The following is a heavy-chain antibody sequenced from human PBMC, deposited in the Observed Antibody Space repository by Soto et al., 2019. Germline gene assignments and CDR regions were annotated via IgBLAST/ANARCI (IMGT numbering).Heavy chain of an antibody. V-gene: IGHV3-30*18. D-gene: IGHD1-26*01. CDR2: ISYDGSEK. CDR1: GFNFSTYG. J-gene: IGHJ4*02. CDR3: ANDVMGSPDY. Sequence: QVQLVESGGGVVQPGRSLRVSCAASGFNFSTYGVHWVRQAPGKGLEWVGVISYDGSEKYYADSVKGRFTISRDNSKDTLYLQMNSLRVEDTAVYYCANDVMGSPDYWGQGTLVTVSS.